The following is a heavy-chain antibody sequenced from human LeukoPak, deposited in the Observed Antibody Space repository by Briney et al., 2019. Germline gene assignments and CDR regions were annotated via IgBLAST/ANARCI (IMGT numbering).Heavy chain of an antibody. D-gene: IGHD3-10*01. CDR1: GITSSSYW. CDR2: IKQDGSEK. Sequence: GGSLRLSCAASGITSSSYWMSWVRQAPGKGLEWVANIKQDGSEKYYVDSVRGRFTISRDNAKNSLYLQMNSLRAEDTALYYCAKGPYYYGSGSYFDPWGQGTLVTVSS. J-gene: IGHJ5*02. V-gene: IGHV3-7*03. CDR3: AKGPYYYGSGSYFDP.